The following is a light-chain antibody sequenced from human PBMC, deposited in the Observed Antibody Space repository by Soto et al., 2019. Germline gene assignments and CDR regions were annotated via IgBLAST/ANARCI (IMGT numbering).Light chain of an antibody. Sequence: QSVLTQPASVSGSPGQSITISCTGTSSDVGLYDYVSWYQQHPGKAPQLMIYAVSNRPSGVSNRFSASKSGNTASLFISGLQAEDEADYYCSSYTSDSYYVFGSGTKVTLL. CDR1: SSDVGLYDY. CDR2: AVS. J-gene: IGLJ1*01. V-gene: IGLV2-14*01. CDR3: SSYTSDSYYV.